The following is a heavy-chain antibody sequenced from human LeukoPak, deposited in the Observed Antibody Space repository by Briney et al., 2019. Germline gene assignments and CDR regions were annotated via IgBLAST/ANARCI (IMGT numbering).Heavy chain of an antibody. CDR1: GCTFSNAP. V-gene: IGHV3-15*01. J-gene: IGHJ4*02. Sequence: GGSLTLFCAASGCTFSNAPMSWVRQAPGKGLEWIGRIKTKSDGGTTDYAAPVKGRFTMSRDDSKNTLYLQMNSLETEDTALHYRAWQYLDCRGQGTLVTVSA. CDR3: AWQYLDC. CDR2: IKTKSDGGTT.